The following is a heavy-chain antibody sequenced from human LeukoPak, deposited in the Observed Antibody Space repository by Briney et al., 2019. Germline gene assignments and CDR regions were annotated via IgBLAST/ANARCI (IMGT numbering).Heavy chain of an antibody. CDR3: ARHDPVALFQRGMDI. J-gene: IGHJ6*02. CDR2: FHYSGST. Sequence: PSETLSLTCTVSGGAIRGYYWSWIRQPPGKGLEWIGYFHYSGSTNYNPSLKSRVTISVDTSKNQFSLKLSSVTAADTAVYYCARHDPVALFQRGMDIWGQGTTVTVSS. CDR1: GGAIRGYY. D-gene: IGHD2-15*01. V-gene: IGHV4-59*08.